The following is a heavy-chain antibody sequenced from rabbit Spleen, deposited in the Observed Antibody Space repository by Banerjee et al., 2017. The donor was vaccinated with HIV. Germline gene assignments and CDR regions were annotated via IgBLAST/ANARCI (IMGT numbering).Heavy chain of an antibody. J-gene: IGHJ4*01. V-gene: IGHV1S45*01. CDR1: GFSFSSNW. Sequence: EESGGGLVQPEGSLTLTCKASGFSFSSNWICWVRQAPGKGLEWIACIDTRDGDTDYANWPKGRFTISKTSSTTVTLQMTSLTAADTATYFCARDLAAVIGWNFNLWGPGTLVTVS. CDR3: ARDLAAVIGWNFNL. D-gene: IGHD1-1*01. CDR2: IDTRDGDT.